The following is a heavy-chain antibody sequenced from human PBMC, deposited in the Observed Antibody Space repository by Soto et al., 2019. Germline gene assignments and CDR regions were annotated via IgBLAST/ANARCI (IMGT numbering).Heavy chain of an antibody. J-gene: IGHJ4*02. CDR2: IYYSGST. CDR1: GGSISSYY. V-gene: IGHV4-59*08. Sequence: QVQLQESGPGLVKPSETLSLTCTVSGGSISSYYWSWIRQPPGKGLEWIGYIYYSGSTNYNPSLKSRVTISVDTSKNQFSLKLSSVTAADTAVYYCATARAATVFDYWGQGTLVTVSS. D-gene: IGHD2-15*01. CDR3: ATARAATVFDY.